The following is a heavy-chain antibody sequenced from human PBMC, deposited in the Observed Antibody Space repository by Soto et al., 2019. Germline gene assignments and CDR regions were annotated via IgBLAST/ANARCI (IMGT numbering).Heavy chain of an antibody. D-gene: IGHD1-7*01. Sequence: GGSLRLSCAASGFTFSSYAMHWVRQAPGKGLEWVAVISYDGSNKYDADSVKGRFTISRDNSKNTLYLQMNSLRAEDTAVYYCAKNSFDIWGQGTMVTVSS. CDR3: AKNSFDI. V-gene: IGHV3-30-3*01. CDR2: ISYDGSNK. J-gene: IGHJ3*02. CDR1: GFTFSSYA.